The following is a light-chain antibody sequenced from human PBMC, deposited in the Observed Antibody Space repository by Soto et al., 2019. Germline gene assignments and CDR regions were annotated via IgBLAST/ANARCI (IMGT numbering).Light chain of an antibody. Sequence: DIQLTQSPSFLSASEGDRVTIACRASQGISNLLAWYQQKPGEAPKLLISLASSLQSGVPSRFTGSGSGTEFTLTVSSRQPEDFPTYYCQQFNSYPRTFGQGTKVEIK. J-gene: IGKJ1*01. V-gene: IGKV1-9*01. CDR3: QQFNSYPRT. CDR2: LAS. CDR1: QGISNL.